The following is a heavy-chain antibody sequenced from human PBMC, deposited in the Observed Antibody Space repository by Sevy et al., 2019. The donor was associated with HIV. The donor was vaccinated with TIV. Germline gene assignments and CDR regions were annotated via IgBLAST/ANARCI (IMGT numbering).Heavy chain of an antibody. CDR1: GFTFAKYS. D-gene: IGHD2-8*01. V-gene: IGHV3-23*01. J-gene: IGHJ4*02. CDR2: FSFGCGRI. Sequence: GSLRLSCAASGFTFAKYSMSWVRQAPGKGLEWVSTFSFGCGRINYADSVKGRFTISRDDSKNTLFLQMNSLRGEDTATYFCAREGCTQPHDYWGQGTLVTVSS. CDR3: AREGCTQPHDY.